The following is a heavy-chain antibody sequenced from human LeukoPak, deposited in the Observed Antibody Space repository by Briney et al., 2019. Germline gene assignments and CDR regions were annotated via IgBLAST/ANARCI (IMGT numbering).Heavy chain of an antibody. CDR1: GFTVSSNY. CDR2: IYSGGST. J-gene: IGHJ4*02. V-gene: IGHV3-53*01. Sequence: GGSLRLSCAASGFTVSSNYMSRVRQAPGKGLEWVSVIYSGGSTYYADSVKGRFTISRDNSKNTLYLQMNGLRAEDTAVYYCAKDYSYGNPYYWGQGTLVTVSS. CDR3: AKDYSYGNPYY. D-gene: IGHD5-18*01.